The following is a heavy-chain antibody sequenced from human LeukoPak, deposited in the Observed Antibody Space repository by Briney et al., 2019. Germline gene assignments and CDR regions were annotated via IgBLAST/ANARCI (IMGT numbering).Heavy chain of an antibody. CDR3: AKIKSSGWRRNYFDY. J-gene: IGHJ4*02. CDR2: ISGSGGST. CDR1: GFTFSSYA. D-gene: IGHD6-19*01. V-gene: IGHV3-23*01. Sequence: GGSLRLSCAASGFTFSSYAMSWVRQAPGKGLEWVSAISGSGGSTYYADSVKGRFTISRDNSKNTLYLQMNSLRAEDTALYYCAKIKSSGWRRNYFDYWGQGTLVTVSS.